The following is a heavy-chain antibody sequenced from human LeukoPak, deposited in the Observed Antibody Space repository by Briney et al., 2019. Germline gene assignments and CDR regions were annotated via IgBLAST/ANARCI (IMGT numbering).Heavy chain of an antibody. D-gene: IGHD2-8*01. V-gene: IGHV1-18*01. J-gene: IGHJ6*02. CDR2: ISAYNGNT. CDR3: ARAGYPIVYYYGMDV. CDR1: GYTFTSYG. Sequence: ASVKVSCKASGYTFTSYGIGWVRQAPGQGLEWMGWISAYNGNTNYAQKLQGRVTMTTDTSTSTAYMELRSLRSDDTAVYYCARAGYPIVYYYGMDVWGQGTTVTVSS.